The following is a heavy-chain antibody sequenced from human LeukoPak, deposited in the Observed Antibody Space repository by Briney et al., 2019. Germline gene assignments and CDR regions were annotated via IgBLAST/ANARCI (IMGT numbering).Heavy chain of an antibody. D-gene: IGHD2-15*01. CDR3: ARDRYHSAVVAATDFDY. J-gene: IGHJ4*02. CDR1: GFTFSSYS. V-gene: IGHV3-21*01. CDR2: ISSSSNYI. Sequence: GGSLRLSCAASGFTFSSYSMNWVRQAPGKGLEWVSSISSSSNYIYYADSVKGRFTISRDNAKNSLYLQMNSLRAEDTAVYYCARDRYHSAVVAATDFDYWGQGTLVTVSS.